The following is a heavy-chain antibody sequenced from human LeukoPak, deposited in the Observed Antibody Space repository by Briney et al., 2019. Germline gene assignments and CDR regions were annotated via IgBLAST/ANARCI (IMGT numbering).Heavy chain of an antibody. Sequence: VASVKVSCKASGHTFTGYYMHWARRAPGQGLEWMGWINPNSGGTKYAQNLQGRVTMTRDTSISTADMELSSLRSDDTAVYYCARDLPVSVDYWGQGTLVTVSS. V-gene: IGHV1-2*02. J-gene: IGHJ4*02. CDR2: INPNSGGT. CDR1: GHTFTGYY. CDR3: ARDLPVSVDY.